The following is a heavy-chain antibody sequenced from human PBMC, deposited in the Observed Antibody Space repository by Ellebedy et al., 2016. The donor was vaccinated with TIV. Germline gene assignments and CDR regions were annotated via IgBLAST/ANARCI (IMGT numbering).Heavy chain of an antibody. Sequence: GESLKISXEASGFTFSSYAMSCLRQAPGKGLEWVSVFGGRSTTTYYADSVKGRFTISRDNSNNTLFLQMNSLRGDDTARYYCAKISPTHRGAFDIWGQGTMVTVSS. V-gene: IGHV3-23*01. CDR1: GFTFSSYA. CDR2: FGGRSTTT. D-gene: IGHD3-3*02. CDR3: AKISPTHRGAFDI. J-gene: IGHJ3*02.